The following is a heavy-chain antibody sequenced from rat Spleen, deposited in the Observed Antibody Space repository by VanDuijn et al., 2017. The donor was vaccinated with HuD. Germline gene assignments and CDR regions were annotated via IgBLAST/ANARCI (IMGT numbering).Heavy chain of an antibody. V-gene: IGHV5-19*01. CDR2: ISPSGGST. CDR1: GFTFSNYG. J-gene: IGHJ3*01. Sequence: EVQLVESGGDLVQPGRSLKLSCAASGFTFSNYGLHWIRQAPTKGLEWVASISPSGGSTYYRDSVNGRFTISRDNAKSTLYLQMDSLRSEDTATYYCTSHGARVSRFAYWGQGTLVTVSS. CDR3: TSHGARVSRFAY. D-gene: IGHD1-4*01.